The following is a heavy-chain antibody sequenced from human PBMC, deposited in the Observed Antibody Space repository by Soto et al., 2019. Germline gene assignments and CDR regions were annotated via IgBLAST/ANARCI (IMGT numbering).Heavy chain of an antibody. Sequence: SVKVSCKVSGYTLTELSMHWVRQAPGKGLEWMGGFDPEDGETIYAQKFQGRVTMTEDTSTDTAYMELSSLRSEDTAVYYCATISQSTGFWSGCAGMDVWGQGTTVTVSS. CDR3: ATISQSTGFWSGCAGMDV. J-gene: IGHJ6*01. D-gene: IGHD3-3*01. V-gene: IGHV1-24*01. CDR1: GYTLTELS. CDR2: FDPEDGET.